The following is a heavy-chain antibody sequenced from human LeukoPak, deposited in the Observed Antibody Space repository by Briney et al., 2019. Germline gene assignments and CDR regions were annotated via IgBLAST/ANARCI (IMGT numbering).Heavy chain of an antibody. CDR2: ISSSSSYI. CDR3: AATDGDSSCDPDAFDI. J-gene: IGHJ3*02. CDR1: GFTFSGYS. V-gene: IGHV3-21*01. Sequence: GGSLRLSCAASGFTFSGYSMDWVRQAPGKGLEWVSSISSSSSYIYCADSVKGRFTISRDNAKNTLYLQMNSLRAEDTAVYYCAATDGDSSCDPDAFDIWGQGTMVTVSS. D-gene: IGHD3-22*01.